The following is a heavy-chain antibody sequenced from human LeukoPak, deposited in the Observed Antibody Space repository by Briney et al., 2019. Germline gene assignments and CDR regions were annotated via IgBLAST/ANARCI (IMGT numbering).Heavy chain of an antibody. Sequence: GGSLRLSCAASGFTFDDYAMHWVRQAPGKGLEWVSGISWNSGSIGYADSVKGRFTISRDNAKNSLYLQMSSLRAEDTGLYYSAKPLYAKKYSSSSLFGYWGQGTLVTVSS. J-gene: IGHJ4*02. CDR3: AKPLYAKKYSSSSLFGY. V-gene: IGHV3-9*01. CDR1: GFTFDDYA. CDR2: ISWNSGSI. D-gene: IGHD6-6*01.